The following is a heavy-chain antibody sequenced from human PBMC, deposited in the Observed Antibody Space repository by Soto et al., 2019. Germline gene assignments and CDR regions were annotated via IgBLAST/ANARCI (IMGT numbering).Heavy chain of an antibody. J-gene: IGHJ5*02. CDR1: SGSISSSNW. CDR2: IYHSGST. Sequence: PSETLSLTCAVSSGSISSSNWWSWVRQPPGKGLEWIGEIYHSGSTNYNPSLKSRVTISVDKSKNQFSLKLSSVTAADTAVYFCARVTNIISRFSSRFDPWGQGTLVTVSS. D-gene: IGHD3-3*01. V-gene: IGHV4-4*02. CDR3: ARVTNIISRFSSRFDP.